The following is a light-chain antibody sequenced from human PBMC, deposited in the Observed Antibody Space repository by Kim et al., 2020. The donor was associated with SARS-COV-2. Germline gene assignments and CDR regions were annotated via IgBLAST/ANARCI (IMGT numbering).Light chain of an antibody. V-gene: IGLV6-57*01. CDR2: EDN. CDR3: QSYDSSNVV. Sequence: GKTVTIACNRSSGSSASNYGKWYQQRPGSSPTTVIYEDNQRPSGVPDRFSGAIDSSSNSASLTISGLKTEDEADYYCQSYDSSNVVFGGGTQLTVL. CDR1: SGSSASNY. J-gene: IGLJ2*01.